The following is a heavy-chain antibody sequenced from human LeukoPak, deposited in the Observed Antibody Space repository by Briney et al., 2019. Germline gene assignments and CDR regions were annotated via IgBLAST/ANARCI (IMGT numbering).Heavy chain of an antibody. CDR1: GFTFSDHH. Sequence: KAGGSLRLSCAVSGFTFSDHHMSWLRQAPGKGLEWVSYISGSSTTVYYADSVKGRFTISRDNAKNSLYLQMNSLRDEDTAVYYCARAVNTHTYGYYYWGQGTLVTVSS. CDR2: ISGSSTTV. V-gene: IGHV3-11*04. CDR3: ARAVNTHTYGYYY. J-gene: IGHJ4*02. D-gene: IGHD3-3*01.